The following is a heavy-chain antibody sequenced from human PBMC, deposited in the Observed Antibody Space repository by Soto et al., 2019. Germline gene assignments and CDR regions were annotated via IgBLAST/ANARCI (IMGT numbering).Heavy chain of an antibody. D-gene: IGHD3-10*01. J-gene: IGHJ4*02. CDR2: IIPIFGTA. Sequence: QVQLVQSGAEVKKPGSSVKVSCKASGGTFSSYAISWVRQAPGQGLEWMGGIIPIFGTANYAQKFQGRVTITADESTSTADMELSSLSSEDTAVYYCASLGDYYGSGSYERAYWGQGTLVTVSS. CDR3: ASLGDYYGSGSYERAY. V-gene: IGHV1-69*12. CDR1: GGTFSSYA.